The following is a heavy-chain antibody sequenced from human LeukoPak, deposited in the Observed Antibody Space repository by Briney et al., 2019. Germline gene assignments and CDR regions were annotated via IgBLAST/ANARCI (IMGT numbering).Heavy chain of an antibody. V-gene: IGHV3-53*01. Sequence: GGSLRLSCAASGFTVSSNYMSWVRQAPGKGLEWVSAIYSGGSTCYADSVKGRFTISRDNSKNTLYLQMNSLRAEDTAVYYCASHSSGYYFDYWGQGTLVTVSS. J-gene: IGHJ4*02. CDR1: GFTVSSNY. CDR2: IYSGGST. D-gene: IGHD3-22*01. CDR3: ASHSSGYYFDY.